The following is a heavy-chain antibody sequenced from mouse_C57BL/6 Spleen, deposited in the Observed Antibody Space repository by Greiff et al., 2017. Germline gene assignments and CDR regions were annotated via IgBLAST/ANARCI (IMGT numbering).Heavy chain of an antibody. D-gene: IGHD1-1*01. J-gene: IGHJ1*03. CDR1: GYTFTDYY. CDR2: INPYNGGT. CDR3: ARKGYYGSREPYWYFDV. V-gene: IGHV1-19*01. Sequence: EVQLQQSGPVLVKPGASVKMSCKASGYTFTDYYMNWVKQSHGKSLEWIGVINPYNGGTSYNQKFKGKATLTVDKSSSTAYMELNSLTSEDSAVYYCARKGYYGSREPYWYFDVWGTGTTVTVSS.